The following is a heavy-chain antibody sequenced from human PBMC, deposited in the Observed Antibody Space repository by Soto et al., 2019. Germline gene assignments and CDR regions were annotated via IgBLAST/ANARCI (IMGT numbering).Heavy chain of an antibody. Sequence: QVQLVESGGGLVKPGGSLRLSCAASGFTFSDYYMSWLRQAPGKGLECISYISTSSSYTNYTDSVKGRITISRDNAQNSLYLQMSSLRAEDPAVYYCARSLDSSSWDVWGQGTVVTVSS. J-gene: IGHJ3*01. CDR2: ISTSSSYT. V-gene: IGHV3-11*05. CDR1: GFTFSDYY. CDR3: ARSLDSSSWDV. D-gene: IGHD6-13*01.